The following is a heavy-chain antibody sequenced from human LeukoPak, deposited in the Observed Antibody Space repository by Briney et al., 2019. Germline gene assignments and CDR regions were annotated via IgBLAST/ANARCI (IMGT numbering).Heavy chain of an antibody. J-gene: IGHJ5*02. V-gene: IGHV4-4*07. CDR2: LYISGST. Sequence: SETLSLTCTVSGASISSYYYNWIRQTAGRGLEWIGRLYISGSTDYNPSLKSRVTISVDTSKNQFSLKLSSVAAADTAVYYCARDKRAVLRFLEGENWFDPWGQGTLVTVSS. CDR3: ARDKRAVLRFLEGENWFDP. D-gene: IGHD3-3*01. CDR1: GASISSYY.